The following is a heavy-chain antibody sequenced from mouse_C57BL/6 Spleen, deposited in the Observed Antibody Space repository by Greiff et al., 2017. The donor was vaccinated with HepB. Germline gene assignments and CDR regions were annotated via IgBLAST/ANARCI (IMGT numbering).Heavy chain of an antibody. CDR1: GYSFSSSW. CDR2: IYPGDGDT. V-gene: IGHV1-82*01. CDR3: ASSRFRRNHLDS. Sequence: VKLMESGPELVKPGASVKISCKASGYSFSSSWMNWVKQRPGKGLEWIGRIYPGDGDTNYNGKFKGKATLTADKSSSTAYMQLISLTSEDSAVYFSASSRFRRNHLDSRGKGSTLTVSS. J-gene: IGHJ2*01.